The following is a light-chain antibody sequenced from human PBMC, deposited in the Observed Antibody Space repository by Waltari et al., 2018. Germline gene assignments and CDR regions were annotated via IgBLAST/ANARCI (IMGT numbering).Light chain of an antibody. CDR3: QQYNDWPPT. CDR1: QRFGSN. CDR2: GAS. J-gene: IGKJ4*01. Sequence: EIVMTQSPATLSVSVGERATLSCRASQRFGSNLAWYQLKPGQAPRRLLAGASTRATGIPARFSGSGSGTEFTLTISSLQSEDFAVYYCQQYNDWPPTFGGGTKVEIK. V-gene: IGKV3-15*01.